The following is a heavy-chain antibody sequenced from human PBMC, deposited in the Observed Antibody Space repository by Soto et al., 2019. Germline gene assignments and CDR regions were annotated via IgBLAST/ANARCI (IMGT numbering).Heavy chain of an antibody. Sequence: VQLVESGGGVVQPGRSLRLSCAASGFTFSDYAMHWVRQAPGKGLEWVAVVSHDGRNTHYADSVKGRFTISRDSSKTTVSREMTSLRAEDTAVDYWAKGGRQWLVTADFNYWGQGALVTVSS. CDR1: GFTFSDYA. V-gene: IGHV3-30*18. CDR2: VSHDGRNT. D-gene: IGHD6-19*01. J-gene: IGHJ4*02. CDR3: AKGGRQWLVTADFNY.